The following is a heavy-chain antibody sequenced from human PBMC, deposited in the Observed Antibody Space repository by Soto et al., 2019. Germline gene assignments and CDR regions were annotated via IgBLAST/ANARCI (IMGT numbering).Heavy chain of an antibody. CDR3: ARGPRSFTITFRDFLDY. V-gene: IGHV1-18*01. CDR1: AYTFTSYG. CDR2: ITPYNGNT. Sequence: QVQLVQSGSEVKMPGASVRVSCKASAYTFTSYGITWVRQAPGQGLEWMGWITPYNGNTNYAQSLQGRVTMTTDTSTSTAYMELRSLTADDTAVYYCARGPRSFTITFRDFLDYWGQGTLVIVSS. D-gene: IGHD3-16*01. J-gene: IGHJ4*02.